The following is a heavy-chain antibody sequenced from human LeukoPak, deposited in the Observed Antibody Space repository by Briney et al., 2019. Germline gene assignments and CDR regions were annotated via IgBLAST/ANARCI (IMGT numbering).Heavy chain of an antibody. CDR3: AKDIGPTVAPPGYFDY. CDR1: GFTVSSNY. CDR2: IYSGGST. J-gene: IGHJ4*02. V-gene: IGHV3-53*05. Sequence: GGSLRLSCAASGFTVSSNYMSWVRQAPGKGLEWVSVIYSGGSTYYADSVKGRFTISRDNAKNSLYLQMNSLRAGDTALYYCAKDIGPTVAPPGYFDYWGQGTLVTVSS. D-gene: IGHD4-23*01.